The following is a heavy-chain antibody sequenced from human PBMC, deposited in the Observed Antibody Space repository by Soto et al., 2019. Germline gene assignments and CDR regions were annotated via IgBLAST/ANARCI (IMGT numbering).Heavy chain of an antibody. CDR1: GLTFSSYA. CDR2: ISYDGSNK. J-gene: IGHJ3*01. Sequence: PGGSLRLSCAASGLTFSSYAMHWVRQAPGKGLEWVAVISYDGSNKYYADSVKGRFTISRDNSKNTLYLQMNSLRAEDTAVYYCARDLGYYDSSGYFPDDAIDLWGQGTMVTVSS. CDR3: ARDLGYYDSSGYFPDDAIDL. V-gene: IGHV3-30-3*01. D-gene: IGHD3-22*01.